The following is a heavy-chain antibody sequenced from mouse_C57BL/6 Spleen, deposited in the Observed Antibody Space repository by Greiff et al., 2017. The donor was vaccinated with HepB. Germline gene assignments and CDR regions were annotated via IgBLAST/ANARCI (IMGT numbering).Heavy chain of an antibody. CDR2: IDPSDSET. CDR1: GYTFTSYW. Sequence: VQLQQPGAELVRPGSSVKLSCKASGYTFTSYWMHWVKQRPIQGLEWIGNIDPSDSETHYNQKFKDKATLTVDKSSSTAYMQLSSLTSEDSAVYYCARFYYDSSWFVYWGQGTLVTVSA. V-gene: IGHV1-52*01. D-gene: IGHD2-4*01. J-gene: IGHJ3*01. CDR3: ARFYYDSSWFVY.